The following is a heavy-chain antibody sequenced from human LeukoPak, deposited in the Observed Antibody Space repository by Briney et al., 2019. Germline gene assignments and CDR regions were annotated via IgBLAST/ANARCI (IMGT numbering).Heavy chain of an antibody. D-gene: IGHD3-22*01. J-gene: IGHJ3*02. V-gene: IGHV3-30-3*01. CDR1: GFTFSSYA. Sequence: GGSLRLSCAASGFTFSSYAMHWVRQAPGKGLEWVAVISYDGSNKYYEDSVKGRFTISRDNSKNTLYLQMNSLRAEDTAVYYCARESPYYDSSGYSGLGAFDIWGQGTMVTVSS. CDR2: ISYDGSNK. CDR3: ARESPYYDSSGYSGLGAFDI.